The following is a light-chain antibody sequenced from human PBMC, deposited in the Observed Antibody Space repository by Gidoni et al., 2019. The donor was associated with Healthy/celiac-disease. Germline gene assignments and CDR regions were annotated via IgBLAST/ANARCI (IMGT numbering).Light chain of an antibody. V-gene: IGLV2-23*02. Sequence: QSALTKPASVSGSPGQSITISCTGTSSDGGSYNLVSWYQQHPGKAPKLMIYEVSKRPSGVSNRFSGSKSGNTASLTISGLQAEDEADYYCCSYAGSSTLVFGGGTKLTVL. CDR1: SSDGGSYNL. CDR2: EVS. J-gene: IGLJ2*01. CDR3: CSYAGSSTLV.